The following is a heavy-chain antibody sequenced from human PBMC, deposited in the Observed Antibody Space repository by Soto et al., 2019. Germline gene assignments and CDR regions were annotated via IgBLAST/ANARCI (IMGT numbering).Heavy chain of an antibody. CDR3: ARDQVFGEASSGAIDY. Sequence: QVQLVQSGAEVKKPGASVRVSCKASGYTFTGYYLHWVRQAPGQGPEYMGWIHPDRGGTDYAQRFQGRVTMTRDTSIRTAFMELSSRKLDDTAVYYCARDQVFGEASSGAIDYWCQGTLVTVSS. J-gene: IGHJ4*02. CDR2: IHPDRGGT. D-gene: IGHD3-10*02. V-gene: IGHV1-2*02. CDR1: GYTFTGYY.